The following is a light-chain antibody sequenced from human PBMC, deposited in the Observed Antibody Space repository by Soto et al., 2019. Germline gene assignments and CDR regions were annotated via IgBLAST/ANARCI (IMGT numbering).Light chain of an antibody. J-gene: IGLJ1*01. CDR2: NNN. CDR1: TSNIGSNY. Sequence: QSVLTQPPSASGTPGQRVTISCSGGTSNIGSNYVYWYHLLPGTAPKLLIYNNNERPSGVPDRFSGSKSGTSASLAISGLRSEDEAEYYCAAWDDTLSGYVFGTGTKLTVL. CDR3: AAWDDTLSGYV. V-gene: IGLV1-47*02.